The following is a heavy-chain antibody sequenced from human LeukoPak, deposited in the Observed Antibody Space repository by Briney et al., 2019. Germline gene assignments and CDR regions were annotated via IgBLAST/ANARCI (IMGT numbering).Heavy chain of an antibody. CDR3: ARVEEAATFNP. D-gene: IGHD6-13*01. J-gene: IGHJ5*02. CDR2: TNGESRYI. Sequence: GGSLRLSCAGSGFTFSSYSLNWVRQAPGKGLEWVSSTNGESRYIFYTDSVKGRFTISRDNAKNSLYLQMNSLRAEDTAVYYCARVEEAATFNPWGQGTLVTVSS. V-gene: IGHV3-21*01. CDR1: GFTFSSYS.